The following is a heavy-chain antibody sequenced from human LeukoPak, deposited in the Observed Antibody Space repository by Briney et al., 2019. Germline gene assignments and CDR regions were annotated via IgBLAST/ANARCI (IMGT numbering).Heavy chain of an antibody. Sequence: PEGSLRLSCAASGFTFSSYAMSWVRQAPGKGLEWVANIKQDGSEKYYVDSVKGRFTISRDNAKNSLYLQMNSLRAEDTAVYYCASYYNHWGQGTLVTVSS. CDR1: GFTFSSYA. V-gene: IGHV3-7*01. D-gene: IGHD1-26*01. J-gene: IGHJ5*02. CDR3: ASYYNH. CDR2: IKQDGSEK.